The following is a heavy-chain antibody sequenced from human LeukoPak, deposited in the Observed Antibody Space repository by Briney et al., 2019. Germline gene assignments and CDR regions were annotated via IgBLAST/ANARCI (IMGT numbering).Heavy chain of an antibody. V-gene: IGHV3-23*01. CDR2: ISGSGGST. J-gene: IGHJ4*02. Sequence: GGSLRLSCAASGFTFSSYSMNWVRQAPGKGLEWVSAISGSGGSTYYADSVKGRFTISRDNSKNTLYLQMNSLRAEDTAVYYCAKEGSFIVGATSFDYWGQGTLVTVSS. CDR1: GFTFSSYS. CDR3: AKEGSFIVGATSFDY. D-gene: IGHD1-26*01.